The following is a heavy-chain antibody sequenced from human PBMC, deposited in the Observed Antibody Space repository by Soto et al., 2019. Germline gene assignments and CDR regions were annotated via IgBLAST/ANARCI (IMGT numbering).Heavy chain of an antibody. CDR3: AKRIGGPGTDYFDY. J-gene: IGHJ4*02. CDR2: ISYDGSNK. D-gene: IGHD3-10*01. CDR1: GFTFSNFA. V-gene: IGHV3-30*18. Sequence: QVQLVESGGGVVQPGRSLTLSCAASGFTFSNFAIHWVRQAPGKGLEWVAVISYDGSNKYYADSVKGRFTISRDNSKNTLYLQMNSLRAEDTAVYYCAKRIGGPGTDYFDYWGQGSLVTVSS.